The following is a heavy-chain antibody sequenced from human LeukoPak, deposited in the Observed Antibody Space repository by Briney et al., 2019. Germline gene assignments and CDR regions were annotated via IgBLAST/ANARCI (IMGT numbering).Heavy chain of an antibody. V-gene: IGHV4-30-4*01. CDR3: ARGPGGYFDF. D-gene: IGHD3-10*01. J-gene: IGHJ4*02. Sequence: PSQTLSLTCTVSGGSINSGHYYWSWIRQPPGKGLEWIGYIYYSGTSYYNPSLTSRVTISVDTSKNQFSLKLSSVTAADTAVYYCARGPGGYFDFWGQGTLVTVSS. CDR2: IYYSGTS. CDR1: GGSINSGHYY.